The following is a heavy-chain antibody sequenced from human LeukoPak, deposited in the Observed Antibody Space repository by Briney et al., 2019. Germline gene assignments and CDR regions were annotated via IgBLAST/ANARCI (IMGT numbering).Heavy chain of an antibody. D-gene: IGHD5-12*01. Sequence: SVKVSCKASGGTFSSYAISWVRQAPGQGLEWMGGIIPIFGTANYAQKFQGRVTITADESTSTAYMELSGLRSEDTAVYYCARLEGITATMGDWGQGTLVTVSS. J-gene: IGHJ4*02. V-gene: IGHV1-69*13. CDR2: IIPIFGTA. CDR1: GGTFSSYA. CDR3: ARLEGITATMGD.